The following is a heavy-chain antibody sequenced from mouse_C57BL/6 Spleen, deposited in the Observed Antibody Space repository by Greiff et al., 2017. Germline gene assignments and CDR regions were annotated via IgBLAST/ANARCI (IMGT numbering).Heavy chain of an antibody. CDR2: INPSTGGT. V-gene: IGHV1-42*01. CDR3: ARRGFDY. Sequence: EVQLQQSGPEPVKPGASVKISCKASGYSFTGYYMNWVKQSPEKSLEWIGEINPSTGGTTYNQKFKAKATLTVDKSSSTAYMQLKSLTSEDSAVYYCARRGFDYWGQGTTLTVSS. J-gene: IGHJ2*01. CDR1: GYSFTGYY.